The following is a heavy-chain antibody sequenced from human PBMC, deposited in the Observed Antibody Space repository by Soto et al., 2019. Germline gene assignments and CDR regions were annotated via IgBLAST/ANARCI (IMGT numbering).Heavy chain of an antibody. V-gene: IGHV3-23*01. CDR2: IGGTDGDSDGVP. D-gene: IGHD7-27*01. CDR1: GFILNNYA. Sequence: VQLLESGGDLVQPGGSLRLSCVASGFILNNYAMSWVRQAPGKGLEWVSTIGGTDGDSDGVPWYEDSVKGRFTISRDSSANTLFLHMDNLRSEESALVYCVKRGRNWGAFDVWGQGTTVVVSS. J-gene: IGHJ3*01. CDR3: VKRGRNWGAFDV.